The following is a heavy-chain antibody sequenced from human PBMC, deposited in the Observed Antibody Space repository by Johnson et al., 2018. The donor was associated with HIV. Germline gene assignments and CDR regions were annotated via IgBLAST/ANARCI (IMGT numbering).Heavy chain of an antibody. CDR2: IYSGDTT. V-gene: IGHV3-66*01. D-gene: IGHD2-2*01. J-gene: IGHJ3*02. Sequence: VQLVESGGGLVQPGGSLRLSCAASGFTVSSNYMSWVRQAPGKGLEWVSVIYSGDTTYYADSVKDRFTISRDNSKNTLYLQMNSLRAEDTAVYYCARGDIVVVPAATRAQDAFDIWGQGTMVTVSS. CDR3: ARGDIVVVPAATRAQDAFDI. CDR1: GFTVSSNY.